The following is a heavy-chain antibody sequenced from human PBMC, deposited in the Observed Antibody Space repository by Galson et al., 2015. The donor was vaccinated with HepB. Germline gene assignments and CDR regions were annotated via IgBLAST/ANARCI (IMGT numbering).Heavy chain of an antibody. J-gene: IGHJ6*02. V-gene: IGHV1-8*01. CDR1: GYTFTSYD. D-gene: IGHD5-18*01. CDR3: ARGVGYSYGYGYYYYGMDV. Sequence: SVKVSCKASGYTFTSYDINWVRQATGQGLEWMGWMNPNSGNTGYAQKFQGRVTMTRNTSISTAYMELSSLRSEDTAVYYCARGVGYSYGYGYYYYGMDVWGQGTTVTVSS. CDR2: MNPNSGNT.